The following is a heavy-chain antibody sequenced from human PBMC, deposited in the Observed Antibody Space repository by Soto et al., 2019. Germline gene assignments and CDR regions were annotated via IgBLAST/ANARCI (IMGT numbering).Heavy chain of an antibody. J-gene: IGHJ4*02. Sequence: ASVKVSCKASGYTFTSYAMHWVRQAPGQRLEWMGWINAGNGNAKYSQKFQGRVTITRDTSASTAYMELSSLRSEDTAVYYCARLPYCTNGVCYNYWGQGTLVTVSS. CDR2: INAGNGNA. D-gene: IGHD2-8*01. CDR1: GYTFTSYA. V-gene: IGHV1-3*01. CDR3: ARLPYCTNGVCYNY.